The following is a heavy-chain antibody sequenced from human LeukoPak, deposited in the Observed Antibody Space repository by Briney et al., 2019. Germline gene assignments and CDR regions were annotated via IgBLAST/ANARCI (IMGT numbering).Heavy chain of an antibody. CDR1: GFTFSSYA. CDR3: AKGGYYYSSGYSGY. Sequence: GGSLRLSCAASGFTFSSYAMSWVRQAPGKGLEWVSAISGSGGSTYYADSVKGRFTISRDNSKNTLYLQMNSLRAEDTAVYSCAKGGYYYSSGYSGYWGQGTLVTVSS. CDR2: ISGSGGST. D-gene: IGHD3-22*01. J-gene: IGHJ4*02. V-gene: IGHV3-23*01.